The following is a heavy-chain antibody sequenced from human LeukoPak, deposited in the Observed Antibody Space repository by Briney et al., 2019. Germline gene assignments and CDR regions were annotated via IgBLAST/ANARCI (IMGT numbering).Heavy chain of an antibody. V-gene: IGHV3-30*02. CDR1: GFTVSGNY. D-gene: IGHD2-21*01. CDR2: IRYDGSNK. Sequence: PGGSLRLSCAVSGFTVSGNYMSWIRQAPGKGLEWVAFIRYDGSNKYYADSVKGRFTISRDNAKNSLYLQMNNLRAEDTAMFYCATSMAQDVDAFHIWGQGTMVTVSS. CDR3: ATSMAQDVDAFHI. J-gene: IGHJ3*02.